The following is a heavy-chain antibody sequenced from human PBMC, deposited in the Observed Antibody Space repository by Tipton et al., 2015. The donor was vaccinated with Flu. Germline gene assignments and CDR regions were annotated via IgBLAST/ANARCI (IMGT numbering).Heavy chain of an antibody. CDR2: IKQDGNEK. D-gene: IGHD6-6*01. CDR3: ARAVGSSSSC. V-gene: IGHV3-7*01. Sequence: EASGFTFSSYWMHWVRQAPGKGLEWVANIKQDGNEKYYVDSVKGRFTISRDNAKNSLYLQMNSLRPEDTAVYYCARAVGSSSSCWGQGTLVTVSS. CDR1: GFTFSSYW. J-gene: IGHJ4*02.